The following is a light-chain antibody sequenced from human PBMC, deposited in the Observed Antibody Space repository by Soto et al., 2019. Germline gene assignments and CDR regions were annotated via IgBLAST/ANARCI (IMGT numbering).Light chain of an antibody. CDR2: DVS. Sequence: QSALTQPASVSGSPGQSITISCTGTSSDVGFYTYVSWYQQYPGKAPKLMIYDVSARPPGVSNRFSGSKSGSTASLTISGLQTEYEADYYCGSYASGSNIDVFGSGTKVTVL. J-gene: IGLJ1*01. CDR3: GSYASGSNIDV. V-gene: IGLV2-14*01. CDR1: SSDVGFYTY.